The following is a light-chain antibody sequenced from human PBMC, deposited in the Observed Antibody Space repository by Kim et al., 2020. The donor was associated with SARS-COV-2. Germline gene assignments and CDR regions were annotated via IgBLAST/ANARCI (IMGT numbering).Light chain of an antibody. CDR3: QQYSHWPLN. CDR2: GAS. V-gene: IGKV3-15*01. J-gene: IGKJ4*01. Sequence: EIVMTQSPATLSVSPGERATLSCRASQSVSSNLAWYQQKPGQAPRLLIYGASTRATGIPGRFSGSGSGTEFTLTISSLQSEDFAVYYCQQYSHWPLNFGGGTKVDSK. CDR1: QSVSSN.